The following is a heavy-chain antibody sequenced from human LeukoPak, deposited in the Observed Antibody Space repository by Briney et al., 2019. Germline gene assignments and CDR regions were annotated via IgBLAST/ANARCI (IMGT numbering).Heavy chain of an antibody. CDR3: LRGDRHDY. CDR2: IDSSGGYM. CDR1: GFTFNTYS. J-gene: IGHJ4*02. V-gene: IGHV3-21*06. Sequence: GGSLGLSCEASGFTFNTYSMNWARQAPGKGLEWVSSIDSSGGYMFYADSVKGRFIISRDNAKDSLYLQMNSLRVEDTAVYYCLRGDRHDYWGQGTLVTVSS.